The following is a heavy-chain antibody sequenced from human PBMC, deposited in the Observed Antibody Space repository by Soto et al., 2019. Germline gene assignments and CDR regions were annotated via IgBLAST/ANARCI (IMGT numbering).Heavy chain of an antibody. CDR2: IYYSGST. J-gene: IGHJ4*02. Sequence: QLQLQESGPGLVKPSETLSLTCTVSGGSISSSSYYWGWIRQPPGKGLEGIGSIYYSGSTYYNPSHKCRVTISVDTSKNQFSLKLSSVTAADTAVYYCARREEGSGWYDREYYFDYWGQGTLVTVSS. V-gene: IGHV4-39*01. D-gene: IGHD6-13*01. CDR3: ARREEGSGWYDREYYFDY. CDR1: GGSISSSSYY.